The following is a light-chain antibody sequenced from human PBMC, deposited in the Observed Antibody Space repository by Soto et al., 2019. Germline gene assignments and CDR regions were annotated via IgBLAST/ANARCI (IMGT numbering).Light chain of an antibody. Sequence: EIVLTQSPGTLSLSPGERATLSCRASQSVTSSYLAWYQQKPGQAPRLLIYGASSRATCIPDRFSGSGSGTDFTLTISRLEPDDCAVYYCQQYGRSPLTFGGGTKVEIK. J-gene: IGKJ4*01. CDR2: GAS. CDR3: QQYGRSPLT. V-gene: IGKV3-20*01. CDR1: QSVTSSY.